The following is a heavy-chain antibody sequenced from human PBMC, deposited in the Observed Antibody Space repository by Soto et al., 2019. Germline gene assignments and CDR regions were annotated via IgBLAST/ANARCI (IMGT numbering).Heavy chain of an antibody. V-gene: IGHV3-23*01. CDR2: ISGSGDTI. CDR1: GFTFSTYG. D-gene: IGHD2-15*01. J-gene: IGHJ5*02. Sequence: EVQLLESGGGLVQSGGSLRLSCAASGFTFSTYGMSWVRQAPGKGLKWVSSISGSGDTIYYADSVKGRFTVSRDNFKNTLSLDLFGLRAEDTALYSCERVCFAGYCSSGNCCSVGGADSWGLGTVVPVSS. CDR3: ERVCFAGYCSSGNCCSVGGADS.